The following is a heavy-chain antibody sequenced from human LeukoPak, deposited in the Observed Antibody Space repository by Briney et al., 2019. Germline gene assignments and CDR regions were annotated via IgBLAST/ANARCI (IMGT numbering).Heavy chain of an antibody. CDR3: ARDRINMMVLVHDSGLDL. D-gene: IGHD3-22*01. CDR1: GFTLSEYG. CDR2: LSYDGSDR. Sequence: GGSLRLSCAASGFTLSEYGIHWVRQAPGKGLEWVAVLSYDGSDRYYADSVNGRFTISRDISSDTVSLQMNSLRVEDTALYFCARDRINMMVLVHDSGLDLWGEGTLVTVSS. J-gene: IGHJ5*02. V-gene: IGHV3-30*01.